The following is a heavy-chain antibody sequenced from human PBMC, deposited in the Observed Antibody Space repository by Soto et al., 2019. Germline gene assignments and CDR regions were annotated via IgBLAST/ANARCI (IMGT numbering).Heavy chain of an antibody. CDR2: IIPILGIA. CDR3: ARQGYSSSLGTGIAY. CDR1: GGTFSSYT. D-gene: IGHD6-13*01. V-gene: IGHV1-69*02. Sequence: QVQLVQSGAEVKKPGSSVKVSCKASGGTFSSYTISWVRQARGQGLEWMGRIIPILGIANYAQKFQGRVTITADKSTSTAYMELSSLRSEDTAVYYCARQGYSSSLGTGIAYWGQGTLVTVSS. J-gene: IGHJ4*02.